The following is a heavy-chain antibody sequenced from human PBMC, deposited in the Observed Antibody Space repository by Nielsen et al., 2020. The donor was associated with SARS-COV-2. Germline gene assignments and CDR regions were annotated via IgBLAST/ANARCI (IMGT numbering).Heavy chain of an antibody. D-gene: IGHD2-2*01. CDR1: GGSISPNY. CDR2: MYTSGTS. V-gene: IGHV4-4*07. CDR3: ARSSSYASAWFVS. Sequence: SETLSLTCTVSGGSISPNYWSWIRQPAGKGLEWNGRMYTSGTSNYTPSLRSRVTMSLDTAKNQFSLKLSSVTAADTAVYYCARSSSYASAWFVSWGQGTLVTVSS. J-gene: IGHJ5*01.